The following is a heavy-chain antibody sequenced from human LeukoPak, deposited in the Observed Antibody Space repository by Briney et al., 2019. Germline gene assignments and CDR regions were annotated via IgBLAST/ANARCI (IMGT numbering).Heavy chain of an antibody. Sequence: ASVKVSCEASGYTFTGYYMHWVRQAPGQGLEWMGWINPNSGGTNYAQKFQGRVTMTRDTSISTAYMELSRLRSDDTAVYYCARGSGLWTAFDIWGQGTMVTVSS. CDR1: GYTFTGYY. D-gene: IGHD5-18*01. CDR2: INPNSGGT. J-gene: IGHJ3*02. CDR3: ARGSGLWTAFDI. V-gene: IGHV1-2*02.